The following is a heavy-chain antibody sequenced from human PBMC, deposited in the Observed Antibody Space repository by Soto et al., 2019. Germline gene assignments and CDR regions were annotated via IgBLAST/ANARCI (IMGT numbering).Heavy chain of an antibody. CDR1: GYTFTSYY. V-gene: IGHV1-46*01. CDR2: INPSGGST. Sequence: ASVKVSCKASGYTFTSYYMHWVRQAPGQGLEWMGIINPSGGSTSYAQKFQGRVTMTRDTSTSTVYMELSSLRSEDTAVYYCARSLRLKIVVVTAPGYWGQRTLVTVSS. CDR3: ARSLRLKIVVVTAPGY. D-gene: IGHD2-21*02. J-gene: IGHJ4*02.